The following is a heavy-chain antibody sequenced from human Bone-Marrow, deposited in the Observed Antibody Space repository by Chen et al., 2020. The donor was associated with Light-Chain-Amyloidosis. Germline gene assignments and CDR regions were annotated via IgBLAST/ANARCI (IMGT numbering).Heavy chain of an antibody. CDR3: ARHGDMAVFDY. Sequence: EVQPGPSRAEVYEPGAPLPTSCTASGYGFSSFWIGWVRQMPGKGLEWMGIIYPGDSDTRYSPSFQGQVTISADKSISTAYLQWSSLKASDTAMYYCARHGDMAVFDYWGQGTLVTASS. CDR2: IYPGDSDT. J-gene: IGHJ4*02. D-gene: IGHD3-10*01. CDR1: GYGFSSFW. V-gene: IGHV5-51*01.